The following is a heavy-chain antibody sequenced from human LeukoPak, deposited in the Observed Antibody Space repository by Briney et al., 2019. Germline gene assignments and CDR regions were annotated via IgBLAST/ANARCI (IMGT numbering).Heavy chain of an antibody. CDR2: ISYDGSNK. CDR1: GFTFSSYA. Sequence: GGSLRLSCTASGFTFSSYAMHWVRQAPGKGLEWVAVISYDGSNKYYADSVKGRFTISRDNSKNTLYLQMNSLRAEDTAVYYCARGKAYFGSSSELGHYFDYWGQGTLVTVSS. CDR3: ARGKAYFGSSSELGHYFDY. D-gene: IGHD6-6*01. J-gene: IGHJ4*02. V-gene: IGHV3-30-3*01.